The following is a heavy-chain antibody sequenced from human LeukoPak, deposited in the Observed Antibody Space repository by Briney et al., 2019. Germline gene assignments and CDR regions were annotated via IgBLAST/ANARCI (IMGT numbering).Heavy chain of an antibody. D-gene: IGHD3-22*01. Sequence: GGSPRLSCAASGFTFSSYAMHWVRQAPGRGLEWVAVISYDGNNKYYADSVKGRFTISRDNSKNTLYLQVNSLRAEDTAVYYCAGGNYDSSGYYLGSDYWGQGTLVTVSS. J-gene: IGHJ4*02. V-gene: IGHV3-30*04. CDR1: GFTFSSYA. CDR3: AGGNYDSSGYYLGSDY. CDR2: ISYDGNNK.